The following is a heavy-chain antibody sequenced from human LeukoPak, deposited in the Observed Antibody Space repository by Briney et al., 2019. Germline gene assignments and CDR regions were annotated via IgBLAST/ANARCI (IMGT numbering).Heavy chain of an antibody. CDR1: GYTLTELS. CDR3: ATRGYSGYDYTRAIDY. D-gene: IGHD5-12*01. CDR2: FDPEDGET. Sequence: ASVKVSCKVSGYTLTELSMHWVRQAPGEGLEWMGGFDPEDGETIYAQKFQGRVTMTEDTSTDTAYMELSSLRSENTAVYYCATRGYSGYDYTRAIDYWGQGTLVTVSS. J-gene: IGHJ4*02. V-gene: IGHV1-24*01.